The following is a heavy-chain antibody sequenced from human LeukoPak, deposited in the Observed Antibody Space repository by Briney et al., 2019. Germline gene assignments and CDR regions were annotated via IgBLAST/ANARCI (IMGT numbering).Heavy chain of an antibody. Sequence: SVKVSCTASGGTFSSYAISWVRQAPGQGLEWMGGIIPIFGTANYAQKFQGRVTITADESTSTAYMELSSLRSEDTAVYYCARVDDYGPTYYYYGMDVWGQGTTVTVSS. CDR2: IIPIFGTA. V-gene: IGHV1-69*13. D-gene: IGHD4-17*01. CDR3: ARVDDYGPTYYYYGMDV. CDR1: GGTFSSYA. J-gene: IGHJ6*02.